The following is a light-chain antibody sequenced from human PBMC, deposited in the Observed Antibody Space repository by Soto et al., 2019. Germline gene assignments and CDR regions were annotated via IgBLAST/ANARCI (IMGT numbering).Light chain of an antibody. CDR2: AAS. CDR1: QTSSSY. CDR3: QQSYSTPPIT. J-gene: IGKJ5*01. Sequence: DIQMTQSPSSLSASVGDRVTITCRASQTSSSYLNWYQQKPGKAPQLLIYAASSLQSGVPSRFSGSGSETDFTLTTSSLQPEDFATYYCQQSYSTPPITFGRGTRLEIK. V-gene: IGKV1-39*01.